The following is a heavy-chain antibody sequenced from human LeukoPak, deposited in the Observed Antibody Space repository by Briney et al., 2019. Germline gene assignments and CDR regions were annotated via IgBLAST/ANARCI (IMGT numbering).Heavy chain of an antibody. CDR1: VFTFSRYS. CDR3: ATTGYSSRNY. J-gene: IGHJ4*02. CDR2: LSGSGDT. V-gene: IGHV3-23*01. Sequence: GVSVSLPCAACVFTFSRYSMVWVRQPPAKGREGVSALSGSGDTYYADTVKGRFTISRDNSKNTLYLQMNSLRAEDTAVYYCATTGYSSRNYWGQGALVTVSS. D-gene: IGHD6-13*01.